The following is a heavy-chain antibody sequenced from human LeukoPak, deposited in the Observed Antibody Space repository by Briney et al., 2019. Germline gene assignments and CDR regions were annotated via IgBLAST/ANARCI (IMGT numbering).Heavy chain of an antibody. CDR1: GFTFSSYS. CDR3: ARVTASGYSYGFDY. J-gene: IGHJ4*02. V-gene: IGHV3-21*01. Sequence: GGSLRLSCAASGFTFSSYSMSWVRQAPGKGLEWVSSITSISTYIYYAHSVKGRFTISRDNAKNSLYLQMNSLRAEDTAVYYCARVTASGYSYGFDYWGQGTLVTVSS. CDR2: ITSISTYI. D-gene: IGHD5-18*01.